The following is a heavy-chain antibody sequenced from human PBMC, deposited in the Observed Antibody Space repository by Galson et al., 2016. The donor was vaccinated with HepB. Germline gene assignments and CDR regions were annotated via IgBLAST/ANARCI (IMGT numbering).Heavy chain of an antibody. Sequence: SLRLSCAASGFALSSHAMSWVRQAPGEGLEWVSFISGGGDSTYFAESVKGRFTISRDNSENTVYLQMNRLRAEDTAVYYCAKDRGFGSYRFGAFDIWGQGTIVTVSS. V-gene: IGHV3-23*01. CDR2: ISGGGDST. CDR3: AKDRGFGSYRFGAFDI. D-gene: IGHD1-26*01. CDR1: GFALSSHA. J-gene: IGHJ3*02.